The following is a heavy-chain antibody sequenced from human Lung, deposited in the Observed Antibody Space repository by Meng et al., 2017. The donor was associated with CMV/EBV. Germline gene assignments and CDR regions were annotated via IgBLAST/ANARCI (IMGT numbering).Heavy chain of an antibody. V-gene: IGHV4-4*02. CDR2: IDDSGST. J-gene: IGHJ4*02. CDR3: ARGKQDAWELLAY. Sequence: QVHRQGSGSGLVKPSGTLSLTCGVSGVSISSNIRWTWVRQPPGKGLEWIGDIDDSGSTNYNPSLNSRISISLDKSKNHFSLKVNSVTAADTAVYYCARGKQDAWELLAYWGQGALVTVSS. D-gene: IGHD1-26*01. CDR1: GVSISSNIR.